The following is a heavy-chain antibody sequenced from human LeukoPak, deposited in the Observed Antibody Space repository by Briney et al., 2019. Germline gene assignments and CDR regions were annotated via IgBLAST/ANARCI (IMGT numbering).Heavy chain of an antibody. Sequence: GGSLRLSCAASGFTFSSYGMHWVRQAPGKGLEWVAVISYDGSSKYYADSVKGRFTISRDNSKNTLYLQMNSLRAEDTAVYYCAKGLGYCSGGSCSTWGQGTRVTVSS. CDR3: AKGLGYCSGGSCST. D-gene: IGHD2-15*01. J-gene: IGHJ5*02. CDR2: ISYDGSSK. V-gene: IGHV3-30*18. CDR1: GFTFSSYG.